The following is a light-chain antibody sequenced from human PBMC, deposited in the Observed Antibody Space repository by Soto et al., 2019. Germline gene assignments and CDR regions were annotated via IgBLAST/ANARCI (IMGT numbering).Light chain of an antibody. Sequence: EIVMTQSPATLAVSPGERAALSCRASQSVSSNFAWYQQKPGQAPRLLFYGASSRATGTPARFSGSGSGTEFTLTISSLQSEDFAVYYCQQYNNWPYTFGLGTQVEMK. J-gene: IGKJ2*01. CDR2: GAS. V-gene: IGKV3-15*01. CDR1: QSVSSN. CDR3: QQYNNWPYT.